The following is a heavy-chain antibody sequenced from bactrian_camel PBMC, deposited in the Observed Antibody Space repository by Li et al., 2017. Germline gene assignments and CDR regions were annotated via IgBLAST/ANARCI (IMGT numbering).Heavy chain of an antibody. D-gene: IGHD5*01. CDR2: INTFGGGST. V-gene: IGHV3S40*01. J-gene: IGHJ4*01. Sequence: VQLVESGGGLVQPGGSLRLSCAASGFRFSISDMSWVRQAPGKGLEWVSTINTFGGGSTYYADSVKGRFTISKDNAKNTLYLQMDSLKTEDTAAYYCAADSVFAYPFYGMSHWGQGTQVTVS. CDR1: GFRFSISD. CDR3: AADSVFAYPFYGMSH.